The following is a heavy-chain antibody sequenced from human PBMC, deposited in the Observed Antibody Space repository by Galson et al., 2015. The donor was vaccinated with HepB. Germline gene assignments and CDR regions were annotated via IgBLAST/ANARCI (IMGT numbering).Heavy chain of an antibody. CDR2: IIPILGIA. V-gene: IGHV1-69*04. Sequence: SVKVSCKASGGTFSSYAISWVRQAPGQGLEWMGRIIPILGIANYAQEFQGRVTITADESTSTAYMELSSLRFEDTAMYYCARHALRFLEWLPDRKAWFDPWGQGTLVTVSS. D-gene: IGHD3-3*01. CDR3: ARHALRFLEWLPDRKAWFDP. CDR1: GGTFSSYA. J-gene: IGHJ5*02.